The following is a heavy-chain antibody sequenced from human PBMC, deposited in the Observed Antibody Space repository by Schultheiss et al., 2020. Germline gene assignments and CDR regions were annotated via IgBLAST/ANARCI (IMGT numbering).Heavy chain of an antibody. V-gene: IGHV3-30*04. CDR3: AREGPVDSAWFLPVVTPGVFDY. J-gene: IGHJ4*02. Sequence: GGSLRLSCAASGFTFSSYAMHWVRQAPGKGLEWVAVISYDGNNKYYADSVKGRFTISRDNSKNTLYLQMNSLRAEDTAVYYCAREGPVDSAWFLPVVTPGVFDYWGQGTLVTVSS. CDR1: GFTFSSYA. D-gene: IGHD4-23*01. CDR2: ISYDGNNK.